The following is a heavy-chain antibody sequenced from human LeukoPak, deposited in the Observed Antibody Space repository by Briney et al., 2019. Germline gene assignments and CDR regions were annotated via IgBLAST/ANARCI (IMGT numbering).Heavy chain of an antibody. CDR3: ARGLDCSSTSCYTGHYYYYMDV. CDR2: INPSGGGT. D-gene: IGHD2-2*02. J-gene: IGHJ6*03. V-gene: IGHV1-46*01. CDR1: GYTFTSYY. Sequence: ASVKVSCKASGYTFTSYYMHWVRQAPGQGLEWMGIINPSGGGTSYAQKFQGRVTMTRDTSTSTVYMELSSLRSEDTAVYYCARGLDCSSTSCYTGHYYYYMDVWGKGTTVTVSS.